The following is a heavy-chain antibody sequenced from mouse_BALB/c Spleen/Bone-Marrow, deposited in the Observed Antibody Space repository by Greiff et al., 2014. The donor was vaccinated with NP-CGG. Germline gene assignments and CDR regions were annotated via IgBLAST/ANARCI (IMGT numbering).Heavy chain of an antibody. D-gene: IGHD1-2*01. CDR2: INPSNGRT. CDR3: ARTKTATYYFDY. J-gene: IGHJ2*01. CDR1: GYTFTSYW. V-gene: IGHV1S81*02. Sequence: VQLQESGAELVKPGASVKLSCKASGYTFTSYWMHWVKQRPGQGLEWIGEINPSNGRTNYNENFKTKATLTVDKSSSTAYMQLSSLTSEDSAVYYCARTKTATYYFDYWGQGTPLTVSS.